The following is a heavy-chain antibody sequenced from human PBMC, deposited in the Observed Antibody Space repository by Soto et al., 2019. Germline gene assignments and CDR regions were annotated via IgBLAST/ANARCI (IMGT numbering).Heavy chain of an antibody. V-gene: IGHV1-69*19. CDR3: AREVQVHTPAFVY. D-gene: IGHD3-10*01. CDR2: ISPMFGAA. Sequence: QVQLVQSGAEMKKPGSSVKVSCQSSGGTFNTYAMNWVRQAPGQGPEWMGDISPMFGAANYAPKFQGRVTITADESTGTSYMQLSSLTSEDTALYFCAREVQVHTPAFVYWGQGTMVIGSS. J-gene: IGHJ4*02. CDR1: GGTFNTYA.